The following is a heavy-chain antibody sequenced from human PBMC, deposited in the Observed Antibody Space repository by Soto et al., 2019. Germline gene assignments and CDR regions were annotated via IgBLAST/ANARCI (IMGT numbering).Heavy chain of an antibody. Sequence: PSETLSLTCTVSGGSISSSSYYWGWIRQPPGKGLEWIGSIYYSGSTYYNPSLKSRVTISVDTSKNQFSLKPSSVTAADTAVYYCARHHPGIAVAGLTDYWGQGTLVTVSS. J-gene: IGHJ4*02. CDR3: ARHHPGIAVAGLTDY. CDR1: GGSISSSSYY. V-gene: IGHV4-39*01. CDR2: IYYSGST. D-gene: IGHD6-19*01.